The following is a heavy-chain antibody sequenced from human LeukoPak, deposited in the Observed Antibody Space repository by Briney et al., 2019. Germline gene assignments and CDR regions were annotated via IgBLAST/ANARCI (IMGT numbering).Heavy chain of an antibody. CDR2: ISRSSNVI. CDR3: ARADPIYDFWSGGDF. J-gene: IGHJ4*02. Sequence: GGSLRLSCVSGGFTFSSFAMNWVRQAPGKGLQWVAYISRSSNVILYADSVKGRFIISRDNAKNLLYLQMDSLRVDDTALYYCARADPIYDFWSGGDFWGQGTLVTVSS. D-gene: IGHD3-3*01. CDR1: GFTFSSFA. V-gene: IGHV3-48*01.